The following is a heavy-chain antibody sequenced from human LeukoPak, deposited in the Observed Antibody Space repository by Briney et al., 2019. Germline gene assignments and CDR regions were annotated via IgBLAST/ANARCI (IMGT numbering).Heavy chain of an antibody. CDR1: GGSISSSSYY. J-gene: IGHJ4*02. CDR2: IYTSGST. V-gene: IGHV4-61*02. CDR3: ARGQGNYDILTGYYY. D-gene: IGHD3-9*01. Sequence: SETLSLTCTVSGGSISSSSYYWGWIRQPAGKGLEWIGRIYTSGSTNYNPSLKSRVTISVDTSKNQFSLKLSSVTAADTAVYYCARGQGNYDILTGYYYWGQGTLVTVSS.